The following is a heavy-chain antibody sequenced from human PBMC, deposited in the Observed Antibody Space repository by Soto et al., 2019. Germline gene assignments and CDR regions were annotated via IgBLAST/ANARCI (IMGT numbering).Heavy chain of an antibody. D-gene: IGHD3-22*01. Sequence: SETLSLTCAVYGGSFSGYYWSWIRQPPGKGLEWIGEINHSGSTNYNPSLESRVTISVDTSKNQFSLKLSSVTAADTAVYYCARGGGYYDSSGYYYDYWGQGTLVTVSS. CDR1: GGSFSGYY. V-gene: IGHV4-34*01. J-gene: IGHJ4*02. CDR3: ARGGGYYDSSGYYYDY. CDR2: INHSGST.